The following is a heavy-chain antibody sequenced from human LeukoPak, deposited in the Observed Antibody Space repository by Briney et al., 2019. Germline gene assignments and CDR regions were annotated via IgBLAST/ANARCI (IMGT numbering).Heavy chain of an antibody. CDR3: ASKTYDTTGYYYFQH. J-gene: IGHJ1*01. CDR2: INPNTGGT. Sequence: ASVKVSCKASGYIFTTYYIHWVRQAPGQGREWVGWINPNTGGTNYAQKLQGRVTMTRDTSITTVSLDLSRLRSDDTAVYYCASKTYDTTGYYYFQHWGQGTLVTVSS. D-gene: IGHD3-22*01. CDR1: GYIFTTYY. V-gene: IGHV1-2*02.